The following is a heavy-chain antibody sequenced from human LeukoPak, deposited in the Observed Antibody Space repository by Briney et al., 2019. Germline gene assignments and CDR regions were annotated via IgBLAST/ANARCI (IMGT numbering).Heavy chain of an antibody. V-gene: IGHV1-2*02. D-gene: IGHD3-10*01. CDR1: GYTFTGYY. Sequence: GASVKVSCKASGYTFTGYYMHWVRQAPGQGLEWMGWINPNSGGKNYAQKFQGRVTMTRDTSISTAYMELSRLRSDDTAVYYCARDYGSGSYFTNTFDYWGQGTLVTVSS. J-gene: IGHJ4*02. CDR3: ARDYGSGSYFTNTFDY. CDR2: INPNSGGK.